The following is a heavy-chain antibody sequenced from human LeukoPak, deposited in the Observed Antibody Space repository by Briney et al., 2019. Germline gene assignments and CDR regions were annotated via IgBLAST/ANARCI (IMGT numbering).Heavy chain of an antibody. V-gene: IGHV3-7*01. J-gene: IGHJ4*02. CDR2: IRHDGSET. CDR3: ARDYYDSSGYYYFDY. D-gene: IGHD3-22*01. Sequence: PGGSLRLSCAASGFPFSSYWMSWVRQAPGKGLEWVANIRHDGSETYYVDSLRGRFTISRDNSKNTLYLQMNSLRAEDTAVYYCARDYYDSSGYYYFDYWGQGTLVTVSS. CDR1: GFPFSSYW.